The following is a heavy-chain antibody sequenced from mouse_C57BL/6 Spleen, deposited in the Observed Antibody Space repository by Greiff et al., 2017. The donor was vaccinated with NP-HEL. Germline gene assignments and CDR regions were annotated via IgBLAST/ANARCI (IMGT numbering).Heavy chain of an antibody. Sequence: QVQLKESGPGLVQPSQSLSITCTVSGFSLTSYGVHWVRQSPGKGLEWLGVIWRGGSTDYNAAFISRLSISKDNSKSQVFFKMNSLQADDTAIYYCARGGGAMDYWGQGTSVTVSS. CDR3: ARGGGAMDY. V-gene: IGHV2-2*01. CDR2: IWRGGST. CDR1: GFSLTSYG. J-gene: IGHJ4*01.